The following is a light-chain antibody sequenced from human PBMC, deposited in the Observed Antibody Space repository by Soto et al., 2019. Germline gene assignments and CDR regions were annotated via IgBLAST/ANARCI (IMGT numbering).Light chain of an antibody. CDR1: QSILYSSNNKNY. V-gene: IGKV4-1*01. CDR2: WAS. J-gene: IGKJ1*01. Sequence: DIVMTQSPHSLTVSLGERATINCKSSQSILYSSNNKNYLAWYQQKPGQPPKLLIYWASTRESRVPYRFSGSGSWTNFTLTISRREAEDGAVYFFQQYYSTPLTFCQGTKWEIK. CDR3: QQYYSTPLT.